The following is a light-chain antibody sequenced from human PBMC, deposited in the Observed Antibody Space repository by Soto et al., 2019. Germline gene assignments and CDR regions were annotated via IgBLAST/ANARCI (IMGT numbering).Light chain of an antibody. CDR3: AAWDDSLNGLV. Sequence: QSVLTQPPSASGTPGQRVTISCSGSSSNIGSNTVHWYQQLPGTAPKLLIYSNNQRPSGVPDRFSGSKSGTSASLAISGLQSEDEADYYCAAWDDSLNGLVFGGGTKVTVL. J-gene: IGLJ3*02. CDR2: SNN. V-gene: IGLV1-44*01. CDR1: SSNIGSNT.